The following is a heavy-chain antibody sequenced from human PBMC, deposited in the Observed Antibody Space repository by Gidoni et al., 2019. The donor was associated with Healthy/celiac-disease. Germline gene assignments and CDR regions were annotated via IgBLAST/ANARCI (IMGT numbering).Heavy chain of an antibody. D-gene: IGHD6-13*01. V-gene: IGHV4-59*01. CDR3: ARGGGVAALNPKFDY. CDR2: IYYSGST. Sequence: QVQLQESGPGLVKPSETLSLTCTVSGGSISSYYWSWIRQPPGKGLEWIGYIYYSGSTNYNPSLKSRVTISVDTAKNQFSLKLSSVTAADTAVYYCARGGGVAALNPKFDYWGQGTLVTVSS. J-gene: IGHJ4*02. CDR1: GGSISSYY.